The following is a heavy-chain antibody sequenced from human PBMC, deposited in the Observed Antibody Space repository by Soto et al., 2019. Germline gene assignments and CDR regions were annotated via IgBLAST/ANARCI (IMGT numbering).Heavy chain of an antibody. J-gene: IGHJ3*02. CDR2: ISGSGGST. CDR3: AKGVHPDDALDI. Sequence: EVQLLESGGGLVQPGGSLRLSCAASGFTFSSYAMSWVRQAPGKGLEWVSAISGSGGSTYYAESVKGRFTISRDNSKNTLYLQMNSLRSDDTAVYYCAKGVHPDDALDIWGQGTMVTFSS. V-gene: IGHV3-23*01. CDR1: GFTFSSYA.